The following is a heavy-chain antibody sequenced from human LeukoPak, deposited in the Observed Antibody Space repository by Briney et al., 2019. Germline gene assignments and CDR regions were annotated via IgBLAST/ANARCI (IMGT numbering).Heavy chain of an antibody. D-gene: IGHD3-22*01. CDR3: AGEPRGLGY. CDR1: TFNFNDIW. V-gene: IGHV3-7*01. Sequence: GGSLRLSCVVATFNFNDIWMTWVRQAPGMGLEWVAMINQDGSQMYYVDSVRGRFTISRDSGKDSLYMQMNSLRAEDTCVYYCAGEPRGLGYWGQGTLVTVSS. J-gene: IGHJ1*01. CDR2: INQDGSQM.